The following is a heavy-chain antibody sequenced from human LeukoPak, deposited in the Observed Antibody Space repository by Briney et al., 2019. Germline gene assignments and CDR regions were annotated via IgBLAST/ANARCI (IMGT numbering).Heavy chain of an antibody. CDR2: IYYSGST. V-gene: IGHV4-39*01. Sequence: SETLSLTCTVSGGSISSSYYYWGWIRQPPGKGLEWIGSIYYSGSTYYNPSLKSRVTISVDTSKNQFSLKLRSVTAADTAVYYCARRDYDILTGYYWGQGTLVTVSS. J-gene: IGHJ4*02. D-gene: IGHD3-9*01. CDR1: GGSISSSYYY. CDR3: ARRDYDILTGYY.